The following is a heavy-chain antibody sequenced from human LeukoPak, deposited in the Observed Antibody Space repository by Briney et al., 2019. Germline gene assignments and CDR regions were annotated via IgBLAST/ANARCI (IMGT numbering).Heavy chain of an antibody. D-gene: IGHD6-6*01. CDR1: GFTFSSYG. CDR2: IRYGGSNK. V-gene: IGHV3-30*02. Sequence: GGSLRLSCAASGFTFSSYGMHWVRQAPGKGLEWAAFIRYGGSNKYYADSVKGRFTISRDNSKNTLYLQMNSLRAEDTAVYYCAKVLREQLEESYDYWGQGTLVTVSS. CDR3: AKVLREQLEESYDY. J-gene: IGHJ4*02.